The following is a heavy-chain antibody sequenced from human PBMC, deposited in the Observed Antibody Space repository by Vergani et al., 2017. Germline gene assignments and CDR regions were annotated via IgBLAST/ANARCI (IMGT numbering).Heavy chain of an antibody. CDR1: GFTFNQYG. D-gene: IGHD2-2*01. CDR2: TWYDGNNK. V-gene: IGHV3-33*06. J-gene: IGHJ5*02. Sequence: QVQLVESGGGVVQPGRSLRLSCAASGFTFNQYGMHWVRQAPGKGLEWVAVTWYDGNNKQYADSVKGRFTISRDNSKSTMYLQMNSLRDEDTGVYFCTKDLTSSTYNWFDPWGQGTLVTVSS. CDR3: TKDLTSSTYNWFDP.